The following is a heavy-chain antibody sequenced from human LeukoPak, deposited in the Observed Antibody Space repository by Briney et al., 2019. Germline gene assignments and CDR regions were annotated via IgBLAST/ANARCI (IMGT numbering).Heavy chain of an antibody. CDR3: ASGRDDCSSTSCYASYYYYYMDV. D-gene: IGHD2-2*01. V-gene: IGHV1-69*06. CDR2: IIPKFGTA. CDR1: RGTFSNYA. Sequence: GASVKVSCKSSRGTFSNYAISWVRQAPGQGLEWVGGIIPKFGTANYAQKLQGRVTITADKSTSAAYMELSSLRSEDTAVYYCASGRDDCSSTSCYASYYYYYMDVWGKGTTVTVSS. J-gene: IGHJ6*03.